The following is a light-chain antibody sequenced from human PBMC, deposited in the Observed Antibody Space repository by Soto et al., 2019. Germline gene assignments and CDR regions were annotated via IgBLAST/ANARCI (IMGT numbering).Light chain of an antibody. CDR1: QDINHY. CDR2: DAS. J-gene: IGKJ4*01. CDR3: QQFDNLPLT. V-gene: IGKV1-33*01. Sequence: DIQMTQSPSSLSASVGDRVTITCQASQDINHYLNWYQQKPGKAPKSLIYDASNLETGVPSRFSGSGSGKHFTFTIGSLKPEDIATYYCQQFDNLPLTLGGGTKVDIK.